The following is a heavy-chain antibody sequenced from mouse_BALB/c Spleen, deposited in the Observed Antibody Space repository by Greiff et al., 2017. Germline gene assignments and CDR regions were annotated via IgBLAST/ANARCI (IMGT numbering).Heavy chain of an antibody. CDR1: GYAFTNYL. V-gene: IGHV1-54*01. J-gene: IGHJ4*01. CDR3: AKEGNAMDY. Sequence: VQLLQSGAELVRPGTSVKVSCKASGYAFTNYLIEWVKQRPGQGLEWIGVINPGSGGTNYNEKFKGKATLTADKSSSTAYMQLSSLTSDDSAVYCCAKEGNAMDYWGEGTSVTVSS. CDR2: INPGSGGT. D-gene: IGHD3-3*01.